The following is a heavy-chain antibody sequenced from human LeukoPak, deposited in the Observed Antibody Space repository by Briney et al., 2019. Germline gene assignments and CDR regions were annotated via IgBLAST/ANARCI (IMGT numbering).Heavy chain of an antibody. D-gene: IGHD3-10*01. J-gene: IGHJ6*02. CDR3: ARAMVRGVIINTYYYGMDV. CDR2: IYLGDSDT. Sequence: GESLKISCKGSGYSFSNYWICWVRQMPGKGLEWMGIIYLGDSDTRYSPSFQGQVTISADKSISTAYLQWSSLKASDTAMYYCARAMVRGVIINTYYYGMDVWGQGTTVTVSS. CDR1: GYSFSNYW. V-gene: IGHV5-51*01.